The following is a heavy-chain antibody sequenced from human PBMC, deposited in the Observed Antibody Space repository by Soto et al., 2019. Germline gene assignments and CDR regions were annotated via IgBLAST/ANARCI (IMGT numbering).Heavy chain of an antibody. J-gene: IGHJ6*02. CDR2: IYYSGST. D-gene: IGHD2-21*02. Sequence: PSETLSLTCTVSGGSVSSGSYYWSWLRQPPGKGLEWIGYIYYSGSTHYNPSLKSRVTISVDTSKNQFSLKLSSVTAADTAVYYCARVASSIKVVTSHYYYYAIDVWGQGTTVTVSS. V-gene: IGHV4-61*01. CDR3: ARVASSIKVVTSHYYYYAIDV. CDR1: GGSVSSGSYY.